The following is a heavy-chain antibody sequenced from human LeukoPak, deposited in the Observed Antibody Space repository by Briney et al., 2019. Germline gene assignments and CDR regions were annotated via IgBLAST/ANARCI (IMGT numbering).Heavy chain of an antibody. CDR1: GFTFSSYG. CDR2: LWYDGSDE. D-gene: IGHD3-22*01. Sequence: GGSLRLSCAASGFTFSSYGMHWVRQAPGKGLEWVAALWYDGSDEYYADSVKGRFTISRDNSKNTLYLQMNSLRDEDTAVYYCARDRWYDSSGYYYEFDYWGQGTLVTVSS. CDR3: ARDRWYDSSGYYYEFDY. V-gene: IGHV3-33*01. J-gene: IGHJ4*02.